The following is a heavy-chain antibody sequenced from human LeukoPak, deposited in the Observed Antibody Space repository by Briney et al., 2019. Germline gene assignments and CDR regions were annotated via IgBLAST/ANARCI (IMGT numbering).Heavy chain of an antibody. Sequence: SETLSLTCTVSGGSISSYYWSWIRQPPGKGLEWTGYIYYSGSTNYNPSLKSRVTISVDTSKNQFSLKLSSVTAADTAVYYCAITTGTGFDYWGQGTLVTVSS. D-gene: IGHD1-1*01. CDR3: AITTGTGFDY. V-gene: IGHV4-59*01. CDR2: IYYSGST. CDR1: GGSISSYY. J-gene: IGHJ4*02.